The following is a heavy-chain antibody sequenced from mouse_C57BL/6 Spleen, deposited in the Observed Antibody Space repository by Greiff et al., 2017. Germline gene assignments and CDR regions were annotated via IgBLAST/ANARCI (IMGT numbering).Heavy chain of an antibody. V-gene: IGHV1-7*01. CDR3: AREKTFGSSYEYFDV. Sequence: VQRVESGAELAKPGASVKLSCKASGYTFTSYWMHWVKQRPGQGLEWIGYINPSSGYTKYNQKFKDKATLTADKSSSTAYMQLSSLTYEDSAVYYCAREKTFGSSYEYFDVWGTGTTVTVSS. CDR1: GYTFTSYW. CDR2: INPSSGYT. D-gene: IGHD1-1*01. J-gene: IGHJ1*03.